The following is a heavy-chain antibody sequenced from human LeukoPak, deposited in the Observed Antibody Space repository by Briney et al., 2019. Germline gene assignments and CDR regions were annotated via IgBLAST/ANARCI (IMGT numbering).Heavy chain of an antibody. J-gene: IGHJ4*02. Sequence: ASVKVSCKASGYTFTSYGISWVRQAPGQGLEWMGWISAYNGNTNYAQKLRGRVTMTTDTSTSIAYMELRSLRSDDTAVYYCARDRPGGYSDYWGQGTLVTVSS. CDR3: ARDRPGGYSDY. CDR1: GYTFTSYG. D-gene: IGHD2-15*01. CDR2: ISAYNGNT. V-gene: IGHV1-18*01.